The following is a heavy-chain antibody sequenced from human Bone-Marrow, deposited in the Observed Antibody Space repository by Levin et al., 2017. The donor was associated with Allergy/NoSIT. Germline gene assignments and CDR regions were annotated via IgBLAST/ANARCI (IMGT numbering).Heavy chain of an antibody. CDR2: IYYSGST. Sequence: ASETLSLTCTVSGGSISSSSYYWGWIRQPPGKGLEWIGSIYYSGSTYYNPSLKSRVTISVDTSKNQFSLKLSSVTAADTAVYYCARSYDYVWGSYQQFDYWGQGTLVTVSS. CDR1: GGSISSSSYY. J-gene: IGHJ4*02. V-gene: IGHV4-39*07. CDR3: ARSYDYVWGSYQQFDY. D-gene: IGHD3-16*01.